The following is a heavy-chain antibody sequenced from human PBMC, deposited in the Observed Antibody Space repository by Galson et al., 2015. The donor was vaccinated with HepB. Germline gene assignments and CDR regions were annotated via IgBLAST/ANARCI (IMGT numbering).Heavy chain of an antibody. Sequence: SVKVSCKASGGTFITYGITWVRQAPGQGLEWMGGIITILGTTNYARKFQGRVTFTADKSTSTAYMELSSLRSEDTAIYYCARSLALTLDHWGQGTLLTVSS. CDR3: ARSLALTLDH. D-gene: IGHD4/OR15-4a*01. V-gene: IGHV1-69*10. CDR2: IITILGTT. CDR1: GGTFITYG. J-gene: IGHJ4*02.